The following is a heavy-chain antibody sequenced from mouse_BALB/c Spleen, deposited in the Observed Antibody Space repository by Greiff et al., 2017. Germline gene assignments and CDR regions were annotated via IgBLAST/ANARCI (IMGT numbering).Heavy chain of an antibody. CDR3: ARDYYYAMDY. Sequence: DVKLVESGGGLVQPGGSRKLSCAASGFTFSSFGMHWVRQAPEKGLEWVAYISSGSSTIYYADTVKGRFTISRDNPKNTLFLQMTSLRSEDTAMYYCARDYYYAMDYWGQGTSVTVSS. D-gene: IGHD2-4*01. V-gene: IGHV5-17*02. CDR2: ISSGSSTI. J-gene: IGHJ4*01. CDR1: GFTFSSFG.